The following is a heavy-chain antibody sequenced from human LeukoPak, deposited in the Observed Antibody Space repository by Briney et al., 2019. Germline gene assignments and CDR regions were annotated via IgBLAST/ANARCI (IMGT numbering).Heavy chain of an antibody. V-gene: IGHV1-2*02. Sequence: EASVKVSCKASGYTFTGYYMHWVRQAPGQGLEWMGWINPNSGGTNYAQKFQGRVTMTRDTSISTAYMELSSLKSEDTAVYYCARGLGRTAMVTRGGVRFDYWGQGTLVTVSS. CDR1: GYTFTGYY. D-gene: IGHD5-18*01. CDR2: INPNSGGT. J-gene: IGHJ4*02. CDR3: ARGLGRTAMVTRGGVRFDY.